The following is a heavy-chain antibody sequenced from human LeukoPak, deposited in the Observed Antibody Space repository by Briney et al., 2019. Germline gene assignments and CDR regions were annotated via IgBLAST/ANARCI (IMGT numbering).Heavy chain of an antibody. V-gene: IGHV4-39*07. CDR2: IYYSGST. D-gene: IGHD4-23*01. Sequence: PSETLSLTCTVSGGSISSSSYYWGWIRQPPGKGLEWIGSIYYSGSTYYNPSLKSRVTISVDTSKNQFSLELSSVTAADTAVYYCAGGARETLHFDYWGQGTLVTVSS. J-gene: IGHJ4*02. CDR3: AGGARETLHFDY. CDR1: GGSISSSSYY.